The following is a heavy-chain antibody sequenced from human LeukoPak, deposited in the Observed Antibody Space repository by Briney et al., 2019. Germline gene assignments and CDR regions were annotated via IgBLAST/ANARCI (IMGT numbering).Heavy chain of an antibody. CDR1: DFSFTTYA. J-gene: IGHJ4*02. CDR3: AKSYESNRLLRFLEWLLASGFDY. V-gene: IGHV3-23*01. Sequence: PGGSLRLSCAASDFSFTTYAMSWVRQAPGKGLKWVSSISGGDPTTYYADSVKGRFTISRDNSKNTLYLQMNSLRAEDTAVYYCAKSYESNRLLRFLEWLLASGFDYWGQGTLVTVSS. CDR2: ISGGDPTT. D-gene: IGHD3-3*01.